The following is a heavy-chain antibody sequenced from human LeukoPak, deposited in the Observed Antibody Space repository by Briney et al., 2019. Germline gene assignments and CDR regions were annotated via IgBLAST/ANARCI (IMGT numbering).Heavy chain of an antibody. D-gene: IGHD3-10*01. CDR2: MNPNSGNT. CDR3: AREGHYYGSGSYDAFDI. J-gene: IGHJ3*02. Sequence: GASVRVSCKASGYTFTNYYIHWVRQATGQGLEWMGWMNPNSGNTGYAQKFQGRVTITRNTSISTAYMELSSLRSDDTAVYYCAREGHYYGSGSYDAFDIWGQGTMVTVSS. V-gene: IGHV1-8*03. CDR1: GYTFTNYY.